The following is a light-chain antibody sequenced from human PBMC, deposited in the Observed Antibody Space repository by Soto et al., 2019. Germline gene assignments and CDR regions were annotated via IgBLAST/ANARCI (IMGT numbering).Light chain of an antibody. CDR2: AAS. Sequence: AIRMTQSPSSFSASTGDRVTITCRASQGISSYLAWYQQKPGKAPKLLIYAASTLQSGVTLRFSGSGSGTDFTLTISCLQSEDFATYYCQQYYSYPPTFGQGTKLEIK. CDR3: QQYYSYPPT. CDR1: QGISSY. J-gene: IGKJ2*01. V-gene: IGKV1-8*01.